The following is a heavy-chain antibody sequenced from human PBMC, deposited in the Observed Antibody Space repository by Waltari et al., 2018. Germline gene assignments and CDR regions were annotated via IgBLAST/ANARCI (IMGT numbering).Heavy chain of an antibody. CDR1: GYTFTTYE. CDR2: MNPNSGDT. Sequence: QVQLVQSGAEVMKPGASVKVSCKASGYTFTTYELNWVRQATGQGLEWMGWMNPNSGDTGYAQQFHGRVPITRHTLITTAYLALPSLTSEDTAIYYCPRGRDVYAGLDYNWFDPWGHGTLVTVSS. V-gene: IGHV1-8*03. CDR3: PRGRDVYAGLDYNWFDP. J-gene: IGHJ5*02. D-gene: IGHD2-2*01.